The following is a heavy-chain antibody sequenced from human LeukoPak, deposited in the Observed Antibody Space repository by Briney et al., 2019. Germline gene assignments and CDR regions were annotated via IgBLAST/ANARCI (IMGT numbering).Heavy chain of an antibody. CDR2: IYYSGST. D-gene: IGHD6-19*01. J-gene: IGHJ2*01. V-gene: IGHV4-59*01. Sequence: SETLSLTCTVSGGSISSYYWSWIRQPPGKGLEWIGYIYYSGSTNYNPSLKSRVTISVDTSKNQFSLKLSSVTAADTAVYYCARVKASSGWSGCYFDLWGRGTLVTVPS. CDR3: ARVKASSGWSGCYFDL. CDR1: GGSISSYY.